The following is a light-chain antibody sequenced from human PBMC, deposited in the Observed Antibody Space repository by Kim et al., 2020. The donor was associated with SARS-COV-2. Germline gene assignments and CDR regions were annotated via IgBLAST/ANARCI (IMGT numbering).Light chain of an antibody. CDR3: QQRRNWPPSVT. CDR1: QSVSTY. CDR2: DAS. J-gene: IGKJ4*01. V-gene: IGKV3-11*01. Sequence: PGERATLSCRASQSVSTYLAWYQQKPGQAPRLIIYDASKRATGIPARFSGSGSGTDFTLTISSLEPEDFAVYYCQQRRNWPPSVTFGGGTKVDIK.